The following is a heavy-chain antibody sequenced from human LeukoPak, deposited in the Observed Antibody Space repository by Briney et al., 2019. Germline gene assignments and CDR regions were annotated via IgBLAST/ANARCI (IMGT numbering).Heavy chain of an antibody. D-gene: IGHD6-13*01. J-gene: IGHJ1*01. Sequence: ASVKVSCKAPGYTFTSYDMHWVRQVPGQGLEWMGIINPSGGSTSYAQIFQGRVTMTRDTSTSTVHMGLSSLRSEDTAVYYCARGGSSWYRGSFQHWGQGTLVTVSS. V-gene: IGHV1-46*01. CDR2: INPSGGST. CDR3: ARGGSSWYRGSFQH. CDR1: GYTFTSYD.